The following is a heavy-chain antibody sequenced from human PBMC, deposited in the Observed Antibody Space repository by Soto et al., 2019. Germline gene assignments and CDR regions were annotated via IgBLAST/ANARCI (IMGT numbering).Heavy chain of an antibody. D-gene: IGHD3-22*01. Sequence: PSETLSLTCTVSGGSVSSGSYHWSWIRQPPGKGLEWIGYIYYSGSTNYNSSLKSRVTISVDTSKNQFSLKLTSVTAADTAVYYCARDRGYYDSSGYLKAFDIWGQGTMVTVSS. CDR3: ARDRGYYDSSGYLKAFDI. J-gene: IGHJ3*02. CDR1: GGSVSSGSYH. CDR2: IYYSGST. V-gene: IGHV4-61*01.